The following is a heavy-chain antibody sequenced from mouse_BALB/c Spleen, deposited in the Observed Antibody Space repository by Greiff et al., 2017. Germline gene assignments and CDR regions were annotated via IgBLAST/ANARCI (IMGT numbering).Heavy chain of an antibody. V-gene: IGHV3-2*02. CDR3: AKTARAWFAY. D-gene: IGHD3-2*01. Sequence: EVKLMESGPGLVKPSQSLSLTCTVTGYSITSDYAWNWIRHVPGNKLEWMGYISYSGSTSYNPSLKSRISITRDTAKNQFFLQLNAVTTEDTATYYCAKTARAWFAYWGQGTLVTVSA. CDR2: ISYSGST. CDR1: GYSITSDYA. J-gene: IGHJ3*01.